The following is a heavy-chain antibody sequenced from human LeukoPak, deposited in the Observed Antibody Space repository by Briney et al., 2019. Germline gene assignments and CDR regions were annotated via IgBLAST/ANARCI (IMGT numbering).Heavy chain of an antibody. CDR1: GFTFSSYE. CDR2: ISSSGSTI. J-gene: IGHJ4*02. CDR3: ARGSTYYDILTGYHYYFDY. Sequence: GGSLRLSCAASGFTFSSYEMNWVRQAPGKGLEWVSYISSSGSTIYYADSVKGRFTISRDNAKNSLYLQMNSLRAEDTALYYCARGSTYYDILTGYHYYFDYWGQGTLVTVSS. D-gene: IGHD3-9*01. V-gene: IGHV3-48*03.